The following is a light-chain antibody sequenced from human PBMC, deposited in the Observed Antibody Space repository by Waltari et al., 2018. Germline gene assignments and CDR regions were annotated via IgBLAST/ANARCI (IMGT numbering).Light chain of an antibody. V-gene: IGLV7-46*01. CDR3: WLAYTGGIVV. CDR2: DSY. CDR1: TGLVPSGTF. J-gene: IGLJ2*01. Sequence: QAVVTQEPSLTVSPGGTVTLPCGSITGLVPSGTFPSWLQQKPGQAPRTLIYDSYIRQSWTPARFSASLVGGKAVLTLSGAQAEDEAKYYCWLAYTGGIVVFGGGTELAVL.